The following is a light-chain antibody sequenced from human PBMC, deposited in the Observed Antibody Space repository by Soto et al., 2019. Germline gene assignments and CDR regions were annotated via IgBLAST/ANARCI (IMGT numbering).Light chain of an antibody. CDR1: SSDVGGYNY. Sequence: QSALTQPPSASGSAGQSVTISCTGTSSDVGGYNYVSWYQQHPGKAPKLVIYEVSKRPSGVPDRFSGSKSGNTASLTVSGRQAEDEADYYCSSYAGSNRVFGTGTKVTVL. CDR2: EVS. J-gene: IGLJ1*01. V-gene: IGLV2-8*01. CDR3: SSYAGSNRV.